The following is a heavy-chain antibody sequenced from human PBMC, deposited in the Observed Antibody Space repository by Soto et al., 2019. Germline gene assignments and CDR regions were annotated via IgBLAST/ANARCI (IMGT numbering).Heavy chain of an antibody. Sequence: GESLKISCAASGFTFSSYGMHWVRQAPGKGLEWVAVVSYDGSHDFYADSVKGRFSISRDNSRAIMYLQMNSLKPEDTAVYYCAKGSVLRVVEAPLAILGGVDVWGQGAVVTVSS. CDR2: VSYDGSHD. CDR1: GFTFSSYG. J-gene: IGHJ6*02. D-gene: IGHD2-8*01. V-gene: IGHV3-30*18. CDR3: AKGSVLRVVEAPLAILGGVDV.